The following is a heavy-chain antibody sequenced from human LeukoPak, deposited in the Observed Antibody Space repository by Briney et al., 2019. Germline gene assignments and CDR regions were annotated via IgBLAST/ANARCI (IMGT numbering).Heavy chain of an antibody. Sequence: GGSLRLSCAASGFTFSSYGMHWVRQAPGKGLEWVAVIWYDGSNKYYADSVKGRFTISRDNSKNTLYLQMNSLRAEDTAVYYCARFGDSVVVTAIHYYYYYHGMDVWGQGTTVTVSS. D-gene: IGHD2-21*02. CDR2: IWYDGSNK. CDR1: GFTFSSYG. CDR3: ARFGDSVVVTAIHYYYYYHGMDV. J-gene: IGHJ6*02. V-gene: IGHV3-33*01.